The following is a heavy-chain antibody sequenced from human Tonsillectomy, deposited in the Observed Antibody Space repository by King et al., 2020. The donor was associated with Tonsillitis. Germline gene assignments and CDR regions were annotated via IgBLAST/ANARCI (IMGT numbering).Heavy chain of an antibody. V-gene: IGHV5-51*03. CDR1: GYTFSDYW. CDR2: IFPDDSET. CDR3: ARGRLWLADY. D-gene: IGHD6-19*01. J-gene: IGHJ4*02. Sequence: VKLVQSGAELKKPGESLKISCMGSGYTFSDYWIGWVRQMPGKGLEWMGIIFPDDSETRYSPSFQGRVTISADRSTNTANLQWNALKTSDAATYFCARGRLWLADYWGQGTLVTVSS.